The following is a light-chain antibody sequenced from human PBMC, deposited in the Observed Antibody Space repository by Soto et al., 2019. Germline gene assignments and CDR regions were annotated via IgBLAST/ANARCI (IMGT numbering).Light chain of an antibody. Sequence: EIVLTQSPGTLSLSPGERATLSCRASQNVNSNHIAWYQQKPGQAPRLLIYGPSSRATGIPERFSGSGSGTDLTLTISRLEPEDFAVYFCHQFGSSPQTFGHVTKVEIK. CDR1: QNVNSNH. V-gene: IGKV3-20*01. J-gene: IGKJ1*01. CDR2: GPS. CDR3: HQFGSSPQT.